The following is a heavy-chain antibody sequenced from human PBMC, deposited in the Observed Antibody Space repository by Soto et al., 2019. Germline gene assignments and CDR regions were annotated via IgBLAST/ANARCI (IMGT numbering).Heavy chain of an antibody. CDR2: TSGGGDVA. Sequence: EEQLLESGGGLVQPGGSLRLSCAASGFTFINYAMNWVRQAPGKGLEWVSGTSGGGDVAFYADSVKGRFTISRDNNKNTLDLQMNSLRVEDTALYYCVEKSIGTVLNPAYWHFDLWGRGILVTVSS. D-gene: IGHD4-17*01. CDR3: VEKSIGTVLNPAYWHFDL. J-gene: IGHJ2*01. CDR1: GFTFINYA. V-gene: IGHV3-23*01.